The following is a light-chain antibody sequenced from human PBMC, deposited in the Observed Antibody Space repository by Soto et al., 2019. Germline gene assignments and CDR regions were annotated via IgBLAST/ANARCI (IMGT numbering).Light chain of an antibody. Sequence: SARTQPAPLSGSPGQSVTLSCTGNSSDLGGYNYVSWYTQHPGKAPKLMIYDVSNRPSGVSNRFSGSKSGNTASLTISGLQAEDEADYYCSSYTSSSTLYVFGTGTKVTVL. V-gene: IGLV2-14*01. CDR1: SSDLGGYNY. J-gene: IGLJ1*01. CDR2: DVS. CDR3: SSYTSSSTLYV.